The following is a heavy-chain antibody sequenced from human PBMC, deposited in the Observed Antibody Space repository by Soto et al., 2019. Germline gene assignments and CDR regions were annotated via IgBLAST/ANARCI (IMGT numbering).Heavy chain of an antibody. CDR2: ISANGQGI. V-gene: IGHV3-23*01. CDR3: AKDRNYPRDQFHN. CDR1: GFTFNNYA. Sequence: PGGSLRLSCAASGFTFNNYAMSWVRQAPGKGLEWVSAISANGQGIYYADSVKGRFIISGDSSKNTVFLHMDSLTAEDTAVYYCAKDRNYPRDQFHNWGQGTLVTVS. D-gene: IGHD1-7*01. J-gene: IGHJ4*02.